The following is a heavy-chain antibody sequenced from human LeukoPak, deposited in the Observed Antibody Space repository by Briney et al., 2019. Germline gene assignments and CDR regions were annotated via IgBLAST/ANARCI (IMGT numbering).Heavy chain of an antibody. CDR1: GGSISSYY. CDR2: IYYSGST. V-gene: IGHV4-59*04. CDR3: ARHSGSFRSRLDY. D-gene: IGHD3-10*01. Sequence: SETLSLTCSVSGGSISSYYWSWIRQPPGKGLEWIAYIYYSGSTYYNPSLKSRVTISVDTSKNQFSLKLSSVTAADTAVYYCARHSGSFRSRLDYWGQGTLVTVSS. J-gene: IGHJ4*02.